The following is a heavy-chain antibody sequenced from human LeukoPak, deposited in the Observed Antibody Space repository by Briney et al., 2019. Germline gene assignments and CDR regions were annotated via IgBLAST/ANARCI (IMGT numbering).Heavy chain of an antibody. V-gene: IGHV4-30-2*01. CDR2: IYHSGST. J-gene: IGHJ4*02. Sequence: SETLSLTCAVSGGSISSGGYSWSWIRQPPGKGLEWIEYIYHSGSTYYNPSLKSRVTISVDRSKNQFSLKLSSVTAADTAVYYCARDQSGIAVAGTWGQGTLVTVSS. CDR3: ARDQSGIAVAGT. CDR1: GGSISSGGYS. D-gene: IGHD6-19*01.